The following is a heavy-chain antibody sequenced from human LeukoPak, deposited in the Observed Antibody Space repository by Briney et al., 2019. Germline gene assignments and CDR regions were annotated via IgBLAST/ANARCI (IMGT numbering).Heavy chain of an antibody. J-gene: IGHJ4*02. D-gene: IGHD6-13*01. Sequence: PGGSLRLSYAASGFTFSSYGMHWVRQAPGKGLEWVAVIWYDGSNKYYADSVKGRFTISRDNSKNTLYLQMNSLRAEDTAVYYCARIAAAGTDFDYWGQGTLVTVSS. CDR3: ARIAAAGTDFDY. V-gene: IGHV3-33*01. CDR1: GFTFSSYG. CDR2: IWYDGSNK.